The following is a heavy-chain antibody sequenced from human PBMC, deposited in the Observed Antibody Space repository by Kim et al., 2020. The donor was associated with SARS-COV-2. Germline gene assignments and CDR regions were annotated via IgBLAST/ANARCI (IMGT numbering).Heavy chain of an antibody. CDR3: ARAPGLQIWEASVDY. J-gene: IGHJ4*02. V-gene: IGHV3-30-3*01. Sequence: GGSLRLSCAASGFTFSSYAMHWVRQAPGKGLEWVAVISYDGSNKYYADSVKGRFTISRDNSKNTLYLQMNSLRAEDTAVYYCARAPGLQIWEASVDYWGQGTLVTVSS. CDR2: ISYDGSNK. CDR1: GFTFSSYA. D-gene: IGHD5-18*01.